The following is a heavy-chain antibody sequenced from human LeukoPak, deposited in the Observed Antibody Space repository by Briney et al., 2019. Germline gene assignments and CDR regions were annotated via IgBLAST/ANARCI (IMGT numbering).Heavy chain of an antibody. V-gene: IGHV4-34*01. CDR2: INHSGST. D-gene: IGHD1-26*01. CDR3: AGTYSGRQTYYFDY. Sequence: KPSETLSLTCAVYGGSFSGYYWSWIRQPPGKGLEWIGEINHSGSTNYNPSLKSRVTISVDTSKNQFSLKLSSVTAADTAVYYCAGTYSGRQTYYFDYWGQGTLVTVSS. J-gene: IGHJ4*02. CDR1: GGSFSGYY.